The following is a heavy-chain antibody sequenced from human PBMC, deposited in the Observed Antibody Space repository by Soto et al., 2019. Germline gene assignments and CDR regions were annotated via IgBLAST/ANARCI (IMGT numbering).Heavy chain of an antibody. Sequence: PSETLSLTCTVSGGSFKSGSYSWSWIRQPPGKGLEWIGYVYHTGRTSYNPSLKSRVSISMDTSKNQFSLNLDSVTAADTAVYYCVKWGYSVYDFTPPSGYYFFNGVDVWGQGTTVTVSS. CDR3: VKWGYSVYDFTPPSGYYFFNGVDV. D-gene: IGHD5-12*01. CDR1: GGSFKSGSYS. J-gene: IGHJ6*02. CDR2: VYHTGRT. V-gene: IGHV4-61*01.